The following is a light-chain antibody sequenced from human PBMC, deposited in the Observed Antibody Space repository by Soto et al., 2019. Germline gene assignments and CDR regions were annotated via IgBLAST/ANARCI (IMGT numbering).Light chain of an antibody. V-gene: IGKV3-11*01. CDR1: QSVSSY. Sequence: EIVLTQSPATLSLSPGERATLSCRASQSVSSYLAWYQQKPGQAPRLLIYDASNRATGIPARFSGSGSGTDFTLTISSLEPDDFAVYYCQQRSNWPRYTFGQGTNLEIK. CDR3: QQRSNWPRYT. J-gene: IGKJ2*01. CDR2: DAS.